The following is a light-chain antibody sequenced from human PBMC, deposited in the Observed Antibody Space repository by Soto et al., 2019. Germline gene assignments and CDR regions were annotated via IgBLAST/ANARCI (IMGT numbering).Light chain of an antibody. Sequence: ETALTQSPAALSLSPGERATLSCRASQSVSSNYLAWYQQRPGQAPRLLIYGASSRATGIPDRFSGSGSGTDFTLTISRLEPEDSAVYFCQHYSSQTFGQGTKVDIK. J-gene: IGKJ1*01. CDR3: QHYSSQT. CDR2: GAS. V-gene: IGKV3-20*01. CDR1: QSVSSNY.